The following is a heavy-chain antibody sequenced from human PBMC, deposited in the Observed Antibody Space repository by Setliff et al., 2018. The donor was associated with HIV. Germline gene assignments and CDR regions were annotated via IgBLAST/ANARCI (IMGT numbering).Heavy chain of an antibody. V-gene: IGHV2-5*02. CDR3: AGRPGPTLGRDDLEWLYPFDY. J-gene: IGHJ4*02. CDR2: IYWDDDK. Sequence: GSGPTLVNPTQPLTLTCTFSGFSLTTSGVGVGWIRQPPGKALEWLALIYWDDDKRYSPSLKSRLTITKDTSKNQVVLTMTNMDPEDTATYYCAGRPGPTLGRDDLEWLYPFDYWGQGTLVTVSS. CDR1: GFSLTTSGVG. D-gene: IGHD3-3*01.